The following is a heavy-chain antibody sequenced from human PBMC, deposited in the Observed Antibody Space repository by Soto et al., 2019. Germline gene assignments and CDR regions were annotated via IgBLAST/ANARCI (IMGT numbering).Heavy chain of an antibody. D-gene: IGHD6-25*01. CDR2: ISYRGNIR. CDR3: VKAAQRASRLKI. J-gene: IGHJ4*02. Sequence: QVQLVESGGGVVQPGRSLRLSCSASGFTFSDFDMHWVRQAPGKGLEWVAVISYRGNIRNYVESVKGRFTISRDNSRNQLFVQKGNRRPDDTSIYYCVKAAQRASRLKIWSQGSLVMVSS. V-gene: IGHV3-30*18. CDR1: GFTFSDFD.